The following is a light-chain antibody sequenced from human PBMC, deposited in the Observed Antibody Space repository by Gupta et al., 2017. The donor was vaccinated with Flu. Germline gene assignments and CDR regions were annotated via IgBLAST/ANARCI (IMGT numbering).Light chain of an antibody. CDR1: QSISFW. V-gene: IGKV1-5*03. Sequence: DIQMTQSPSTLSASVGDRVTITCRASQSISFWLTWYQQKPGKAPKLLIYEASTLQSGVPSRFSGSESGAEFTLTISSLQPDDFATYYCQQYKSYPWTFGQGSKVEFK. J-gene: IGKJ1*01. CDR3: QQYKSYPWT. CDR2: EAS.